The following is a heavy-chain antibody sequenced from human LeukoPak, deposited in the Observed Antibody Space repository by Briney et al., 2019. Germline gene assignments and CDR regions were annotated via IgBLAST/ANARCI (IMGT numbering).Heavy chain of an antibody. CDR2: IRGSGGST. CDR3: AKDRSGFSNWFDP. CDR1: GFYSNDYARYA. V-gene: IGHV3-23*01. Sequence: GGSLRLSCAGSGFYSNDYARYAMSWVRQAPGKGLEWVSTIRGSGGSTYSADSVKGRFIISRDNSKNTLFLQMNSLRAEDTAVYYCAKDRSGFSNWFDPWGQGTLVTVSS. J-gene: IGHJ5*02. D-gene: IGHD3-3*01.